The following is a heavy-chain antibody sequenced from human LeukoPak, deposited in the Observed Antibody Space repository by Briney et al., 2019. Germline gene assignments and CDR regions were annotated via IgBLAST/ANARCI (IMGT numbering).Heavy chain of an antibody. CDR3: ARDGSSGLYWVDY. CDR2: IWYDGSNT. V-gene: IGHV3-33*08. D-gene: IGHD6-19*01. J-gene: IGHJ4*02. Sequence: GRSLRLSCAASGFTFSSYGMHWVRQAPDKRLENVAVIWYDGSNTYYADCVKGRFTISRDKSKNTLYKQMNRLRAKDTAVYYCARDGSSGLYWVDYWGQGTLVTVSS. CDR1: GFTFSSYG.